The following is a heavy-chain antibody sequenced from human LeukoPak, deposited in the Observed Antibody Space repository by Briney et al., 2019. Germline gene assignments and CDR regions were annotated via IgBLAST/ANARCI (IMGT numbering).Heavy chain of an antibody. D-gene: IGHD1-26*01. V-gene: IGHV4-59*08. Sequence: PSETLSLTCTVSGGSISSYYWSWIRQSPGKGLEWIGYISYSGSTNYNPSLKSRVTISVDTSKNQFSLRLRSVAAADTAVYYCARTVGATSTSFDYWGQGTLVTASS. J-gene: IGHJ4*02. CDR3: ARTVGATSTSFDY. CDR1: GGSISSYY. CDR2: ISYSGST.